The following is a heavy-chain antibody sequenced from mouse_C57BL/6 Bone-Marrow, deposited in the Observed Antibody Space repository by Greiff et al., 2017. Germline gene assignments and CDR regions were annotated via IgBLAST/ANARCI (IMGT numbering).Heavy chain of an antibody. D-gene: IGHD2-4*01. CDR1: GYTFTSYW. V-gene: IGHV1-50*01. CDR3: AYDYDKGGHYYAMDY. CDR2: IDPSDSYT. Sequence: QVQLQQPGAELVKPGASVKLSCKASGYTFTSYWMQWVKQRPGQGLEWIGEIDPSDSYTNYNQKFKGKATLTVDTSSSTAYMQLRRLTSEDSAVYYCAYDYDKGGHYYAMDYWGQGTSVTVSS. J-gene: IGHJ4*01.